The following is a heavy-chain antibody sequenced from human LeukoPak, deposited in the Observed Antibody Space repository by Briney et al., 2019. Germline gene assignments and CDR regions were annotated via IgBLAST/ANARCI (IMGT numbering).Heavy chain of an antibody. CDR2: NYYSGST. V-gene: IGHV4-31*03. D-gene: IGHD3-10*02. CDR3: ARDPGTYYDVRGVGWGLGAFDI. J-gene: IGHJ3*02. CDR1: GVSISSGGYY. Sequence: SQTQSLTCTVSGVSISSGGYYWSWIRQHPGKGLEWIGYNYYSGSTYYNPSLKSRVTISVDTSKNQFSLKLSSVTAADTAVYYGARDPGTYYDVRGVGWGLGAFDIGGEGTMVTVS.